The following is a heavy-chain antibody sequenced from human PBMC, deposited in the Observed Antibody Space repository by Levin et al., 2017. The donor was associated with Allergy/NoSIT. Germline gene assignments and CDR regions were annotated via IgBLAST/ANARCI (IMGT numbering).Heavy chain of an antibody. CDR3: ARGGITIFGVVRTYYYYGMDV. D-gene: IGHD3-3*01. Sequence: SCAASGFTFSSYAMHWVRQAPGKGLEWVAVISYDGSNKYYADSVKGRFTISRDNSKNTLYLQMNSLRAEDTAVYYCARGGITIFGVVRTYYYYGMDVWGQGTTVTVSS. J-gene: IGHJ6*02. V-gene: IGHV3-30-3*01. CDR1: GFTFSSYA. CDR2: ISYDGSNK.